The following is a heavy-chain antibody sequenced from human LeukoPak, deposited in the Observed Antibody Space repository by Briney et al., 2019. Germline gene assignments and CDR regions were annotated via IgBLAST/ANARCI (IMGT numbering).Heavy chain of an antibody. CDR3: ARADRLHGGPYLIGP. CDR2: INLNSGDI. V-gene: IGHV1-2*02. Sequence: ASMKVSCKASGYSFTDYYMHWVRQAPGQGLEWMGWINLNSGDIKSAQKFQGRVTMTRDTSITTVYMEVSWLTSDDTAIYYCARADRLHGGPYLIGPWGQGTLVTVSS. CDR1: GYSFTDYY. J-gene: IGHJ5*02. D-gene: IGHD2-21*01.